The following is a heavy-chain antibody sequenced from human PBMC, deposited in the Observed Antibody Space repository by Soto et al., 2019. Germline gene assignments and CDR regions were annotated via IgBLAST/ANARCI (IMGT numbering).Heavy chain of an antibody. CDR1: GGTFSNYA. D-gene: IGHD2-2*01. V-gene: IGHV1-69*01. CDR2: IIPIVGTG. Sequence: QVQLVQSGAEVRKPGSSVTVSCKASGGTFSNYAISWVRQAPGQGLEWMGGIIPIVGTGRYAQKVQGRVTITADEPTTTAYMELSRLRFEDTAVYYCARVVILVPTASTHYYYHMDVWGPGTTVTVSS. J-gene: IGHJ6*02. CDR3: ARVVILVPTASTHYYYHMDV.